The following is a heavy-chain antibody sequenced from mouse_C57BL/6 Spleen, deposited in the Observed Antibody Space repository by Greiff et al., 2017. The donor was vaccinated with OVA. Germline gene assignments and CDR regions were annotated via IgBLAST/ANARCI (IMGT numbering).Heavy chain of an antibody. Sequence: VQLVESGPGLVAPSQSLSITCTVSGFSLTSYGVHWVRQPPGKGLEWLVVIWSDGSTTYNSALKSRLSISKDNSKSQVFLKMNSLQTDDTAMYYCARSITTVVATGHYYAMDYWGQGTSVTVSS. J-gene: IGHJ4*01. V-gene: IGHV2-6*03. D-gene: IGHD1-1*01. CDR3: ARSITTVVATGHYYAMDY. CDR1: GFSLTSYG. CDR2: IWSDGST.